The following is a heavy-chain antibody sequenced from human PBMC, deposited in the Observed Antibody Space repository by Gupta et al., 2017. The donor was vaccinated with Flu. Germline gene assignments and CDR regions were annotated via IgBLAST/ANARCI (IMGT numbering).Heavy chain of an antibody. D-gene: IGHD2-21*02. CDR2: INPGGGST. J-gene: IGHJ4*02. CDR1: GSTFSGYD. CDR3: ARVRPCGGDCYFFDS. Sequence: QVQLVQSGAEVKRPGASVKVSCKASGSTFSGYDINWVRQAPGQGLEWMGLINPGGGSTSYAQRCHGRVTMTRDTSTSTVYMELTSLRSEDTAVYYCARVRPCGGDCYFFDSGGQGTLVTVSS. V-gene: IGHV1-46*03.